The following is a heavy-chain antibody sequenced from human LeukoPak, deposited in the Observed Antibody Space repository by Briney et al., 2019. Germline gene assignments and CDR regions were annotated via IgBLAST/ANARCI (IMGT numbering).Heavy chain of an antibody. J-gene: IGHJ5*02. D-gene: IGHD4-17*01. CDR3: TKDPNGDYVGAFDP. Sequence: GGSLRLSCVASGFNVYNHWMTWVRQAPGKGLEWVANINEHGRETYYADSVKGRFTISRDNAKKSLYLQLNSLRAEDTAVYYCTKDPNGDYVGAFDPWGQGTLVTVSS. V-gene: IGHV3-7*03. CDR2: INEHGRET. CDR1: GFNVYNHW.